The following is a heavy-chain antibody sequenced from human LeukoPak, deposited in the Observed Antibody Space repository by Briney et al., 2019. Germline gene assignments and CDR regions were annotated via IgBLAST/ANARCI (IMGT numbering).Heavy chain of an antibody. D-gene: IGHD5-12*01. CDR1: RFTFSSYI. CDR3: ARDVHSDYDYYAIDV. Sequence: PGGSLRLSCAASRFTFSSYIGNWDRQAPGKGLEWVSPISTTSTYIYYADSVKGRFTISRDNAKSSLYLQMNSLRAEDTGVYYCARDVHSDYDYYAIDVWGQGTTVTVSS. CDR2: ISTTSTYI. V-gene: IGHV3-21*01. J-gene: IGHJ6*02.